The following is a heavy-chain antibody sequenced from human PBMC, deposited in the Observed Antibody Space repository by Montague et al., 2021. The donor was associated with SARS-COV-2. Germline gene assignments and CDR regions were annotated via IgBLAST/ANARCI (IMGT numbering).Heavy chain of an antibody. CDR2: IYYSGST. J-gene: IGHJ6*04. Sequence: SETLSLTCTVSGGSISSSSYYWGWIRQPPGKGLEWIGSIYYSGSTYYNPSLKSRVTISVDTSKNQFSLKLSSVTAADTAVYYCARVGRQQLVRLSGMDVGGKGTTATVPS. CDR1: GGSISSSSYY. CDR3: ARVGRQQLVRLSGMDV. V-gene: IGHV4-39*07. D-gene: IGHD6-13*01.